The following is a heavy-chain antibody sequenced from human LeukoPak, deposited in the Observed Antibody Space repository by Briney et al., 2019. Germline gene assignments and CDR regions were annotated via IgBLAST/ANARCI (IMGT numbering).Heavy chain of an antibody. V-gene: IGHV4-34*01. CDR1: GGSFSGYY. Sequence: SETLSLTCAVYGGSFSGYYWSWIRQPPGKGLEWIGEINHSGSTNYNPSLKSRVTISVDTSKNQFSLKLSSVTAADTAVYYCARGRVVVVVAATYYYCYGMDVWGQGTTVTVSS. J-gene: IGHJ6*02. CDR3: ARGRVVVVVAATYYYCYGMDV. CDR2: INHSGST. D-gene: IGHD2-15*01.